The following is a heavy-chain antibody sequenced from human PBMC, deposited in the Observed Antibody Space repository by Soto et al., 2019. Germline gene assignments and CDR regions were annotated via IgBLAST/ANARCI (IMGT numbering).Heavy chain of an antibody. CDR3: AHLVPFDYRGYNFEL. CDR2: IYWDEDK. J-gene: IGHJ4*02. CDR1: GFSLSTHTVG. Sequence: QITLKESGPTLVKPTQTLTLTCTFSGFSLSTHTVGVAWIRQPPGKALEWLALIYWDEDKRYSPSLKSRLTITQDTSKTQVVHTMTNMDPVDTPTYYGAHLVPFDYRGYNFELWRQGIRVTVSS. V-gene: IGHV2-5*02. D-gene: IGHD3-9*01.